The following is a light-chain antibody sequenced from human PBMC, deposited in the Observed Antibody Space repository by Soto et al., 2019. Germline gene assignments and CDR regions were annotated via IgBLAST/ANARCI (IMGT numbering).Light chain of an antibody. V-gene: IGLV4-69*01. Sequence: QSVLTQSPSASASLGASVKLTCTLSGGHSNYAIAWHQQPPQKGPRFLMRVDSDGRHTKGDGIPDRFSGSSSGAERYLSISSLQSEDEADYYCQTWATGIRVFGGGTKVTVL. CDR2: VDSDGRH. CDR3: QTWATGIRV. CDR1: GGHSNYA. J-gene: IGLJ3*02.